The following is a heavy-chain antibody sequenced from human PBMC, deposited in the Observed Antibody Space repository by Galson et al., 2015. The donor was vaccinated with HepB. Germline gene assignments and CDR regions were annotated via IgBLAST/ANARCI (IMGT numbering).Heavy chain of an antibody. CDR2: ISSNGGST. J-gene: IGHJ6*02. V-gene: IGHV3-64*01. Sequence: SLRLSCAASGFTFSTYAMHWVRQAPGKGLEYVSAISSNGGSTYYANSLQGRFTISRDNSKNTLYLQMGSQRAEDMAVYYCARGVRGGYCSGGTCYSDYYYGLDVWGQGTTVTVSS. D-gene: IGHD2-15*01. CDR3: ARGVRGGYCSGGTCYSDYYYGLDV. CDR1: GFTFSTYA.